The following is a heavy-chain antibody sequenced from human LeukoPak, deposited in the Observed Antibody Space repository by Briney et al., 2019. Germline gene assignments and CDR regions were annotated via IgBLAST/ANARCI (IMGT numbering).Heavy chain of an antibody. CDR3: ARATGVKEDFDY. Sequence: GGSLRLSCAASGFTFSSYEMTWVRQAPGKGLEWVSYISSSGSTIYYADSVKGRFTISRDNAKNSLYLQMNSLRAEDTTVYYCARATGVKEDFDYWGQGTLVTVSS. CDR2: ISSSGSTI. V-gene: IGHV3-48*03. CDR1: GFTFSSYE. D-gene: IGHD1-14*01. J-gene: IGHJ4*02.